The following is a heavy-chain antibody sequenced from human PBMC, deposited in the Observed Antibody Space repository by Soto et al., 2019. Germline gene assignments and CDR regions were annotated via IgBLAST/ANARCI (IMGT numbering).Heavy chain of an antibody. V-gene: IGHV5-10-1*01. J-gene: IGHJ6*02. Sequence: GESLKISCKGFGYNFTTYWISWVHQMPGKGLEWMGRIDPSDSYTDYIPSFQGHVTISVDKSISTAHLQWSSLRASDTAMYYCAGGGVRGVITRTRDYYGMDVWGQGTTVTVSS. CDR2: IDPSDSYT. CDR1: GYNFTTYW. D-gene: IGHD3-10*01. CDR3: AGGGVRGVITRTRDYYGMDV.